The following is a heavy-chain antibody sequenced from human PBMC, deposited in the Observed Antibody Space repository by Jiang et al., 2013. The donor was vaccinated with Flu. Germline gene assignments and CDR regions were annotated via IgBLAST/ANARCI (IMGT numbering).Heavy chain of an antibody. CDR2: IYHSGST. V-gene: IGHV4-30-2*01. CDR1: GGSISSGGYS. D-gene: IGHD6-6*01. J-gene: IGHJ6*03. CDR3: ARYSSSSYYYYMDV. Sequence: GPGLVKPSQTLSLTCAVSGGSISSGGYSWSWIRQPPGKGLEWIGYIYHSGSTYYNPSLKSRVTISVDRSKNQFSLKLSSVTAADTAVYYCARYSSSSYYYYMDVWGKGTTVTVSS.